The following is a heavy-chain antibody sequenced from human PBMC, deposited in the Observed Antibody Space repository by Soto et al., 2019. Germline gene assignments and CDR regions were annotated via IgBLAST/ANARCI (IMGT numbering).Heavy chain of an antibody. CDR1: GGSISSSNW. Sequence: SETLSLTCAVSGGSISSSNWWSWVRQPPGKGLEWIGEIYHSGSTNYNPSLESRVTISVDKSKNQFSLKLSSVTAADTAVYYCARDKGYCSSTSCYTWDYWGQGTLVTVSS. CDR3: ARDKGYCSSTSCYTWDY. CDR2: IYHSGST. J-gene: IGHJ4*02. V-gene: IGHV4-4*02. D-gene: IGHD2-2*02.